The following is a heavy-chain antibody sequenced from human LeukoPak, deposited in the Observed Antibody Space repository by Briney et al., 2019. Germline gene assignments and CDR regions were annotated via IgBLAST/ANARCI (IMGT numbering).Heavy chain of an antibody. CDR2: IIPVLNIT. J-gene: IGHJ6*02. CDR3: ARDQGLTAPPPYGLDV. CDR1: GGTFSSSA. D-gene: IGHD5-18*01. Sequence: SVKISCKTSGGTFSSSAITWVRQAPGQGLEWMGRIIPVLNITTYAQKFQGRVTITADTSTSTAYMELSSLRSEETAVYYCARDQGLTAPPPYGLDVWGQGTTVTVSS. V-gene: IGHV1-69*04.